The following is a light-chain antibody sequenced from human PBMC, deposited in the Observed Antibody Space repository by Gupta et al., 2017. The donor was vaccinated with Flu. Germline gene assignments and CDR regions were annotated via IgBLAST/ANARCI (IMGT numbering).Light chain of an antibody. J-gene: IGKJ2*01. V-gene: IGKV1-39*01. CDR1: QSISNY. CDR2: GAS. CDR3: PQTYATPPVT. Sequence: DRVTGTCRASQSISNYVHWYEQKPGKDPTLLIYGASSLQSGVPSRCSGSGSGTDFTLTISGLLPEDFGTYFCPQTYATPPVTFGQGTKLEIK.